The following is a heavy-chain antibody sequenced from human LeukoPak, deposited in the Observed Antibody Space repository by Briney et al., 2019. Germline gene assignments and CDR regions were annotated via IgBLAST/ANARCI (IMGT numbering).Heavy chain of an antibody. V-gene: IGHV6-1*01. Sequence: SQTLSLTCAISGDSVSSNSAAWNWIRQSPSRGLEWLGRTYYRSKWFNDDAVSVKSRITINPDTSKNQSSLQLNSVPPEDTAVYYCAREAYCSSTSCLHFNMDVWGQGTTVTVSS. CDR2: TYYRSKWFN. CDR1: GDSVSSNSAA. CDR3: AREAYCSSTSCLHFNMDV. J-gene: IGHJ6*02. D-gene: IGHD2-2*01.